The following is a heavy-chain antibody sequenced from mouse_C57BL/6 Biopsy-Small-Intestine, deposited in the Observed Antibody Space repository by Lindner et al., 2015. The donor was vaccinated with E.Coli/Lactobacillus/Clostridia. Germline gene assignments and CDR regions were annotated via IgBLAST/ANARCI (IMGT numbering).Heavy chain of an antibody. Sequence: VQLQESGAELVRPGASVKLSCTASGFNIKDDYMHWVKQRPEQGLEWIGRIDPANGNTKYAPKFQDKATITADTSSNTAYLQLSSLTSEDTAVYYCSRSYSNYLTWFALLGPRGLWSLSLQ. V-gene: IGHV14-3*01. CDR2: IDPANGNT. CDR3: SRSYSNYLTWFAL. J-gene: IGHJ3*01. CDR1: GFNIKDDY. D-gene: IGHD2-5*01.